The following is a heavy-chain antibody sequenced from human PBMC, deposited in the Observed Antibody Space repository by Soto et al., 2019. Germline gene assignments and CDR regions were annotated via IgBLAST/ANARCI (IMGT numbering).Heavy chain of an antibody. V-gene: IGHV4-39*01. J-gene: IGHJ4*02. CDR3: ARSLLTMVPEAD. CDR2: IYYSGRT. D-gene: IGHD3-10*01. CDR1: GGSISSSSYY. Sequence: QLQLQESGPGLVKPSETLSLTCTVSGGSISSSSYYWGWIRQPPGKGLEWIGSIYYSGRTYYNPSLKTPLTISVDTSKNQFSLKLSSVTAADTAVYYCARSLLTMVPEADWGQGTRVTVSS.